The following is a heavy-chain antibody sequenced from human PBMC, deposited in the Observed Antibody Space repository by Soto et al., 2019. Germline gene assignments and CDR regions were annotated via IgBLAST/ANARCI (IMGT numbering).Heavy chain of an antibody. D-gene: IGHD5-18*01. CDR2: ISSSGDSI. Sequence: EVQLVESGGGLVQPGGSLRLSCAASGFTFSSHSMNWVRQAPGRGLEWISYISSSGDSIYYEDSVKGRFTISRDEARSSLDLQMNSLGVEDTAVYYCTRDLNSRYWGQGTLVTVSS. CDR3: TRDLNSRY. J-gene: IGHJ4*02. CDR1: GFTFSSHS. V-gene: IGHV3-48*01.